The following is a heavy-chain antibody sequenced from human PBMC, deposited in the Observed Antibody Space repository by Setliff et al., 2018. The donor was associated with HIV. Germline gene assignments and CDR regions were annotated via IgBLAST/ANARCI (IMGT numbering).Heavy chain of an antibody. J-gene: IGHJ3*02. Sequence: SVKVSCKASGGTFSSYAISWVRQAPGQGLEWMGGIIPILGIANYAQKFQGRVTITTDESTSTAYMELSSLRSEDTAMYYCARGVNYYDSSGYAPDAFDIWGQGTMVT. CDR3: ARGVNYYDSSGYAPDAFDI. CDR2: IIPILGIA. V-gene: IGHV1-69*10. D-gene: IGHD3-22*01. CDR1: GGTFSSYA.